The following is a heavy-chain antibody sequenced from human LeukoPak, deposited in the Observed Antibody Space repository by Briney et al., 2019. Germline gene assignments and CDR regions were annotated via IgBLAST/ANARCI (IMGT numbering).Heavy chain of an antibody. CDR2: INPNSGGT. CDR1: GYTFTGYY. J-gene: IGHJ4*02. V-gene: IGHV1-2*06. Sequence: GASVKVSCKASGYTFTGYYMHWVRQAPGQGLEWMGRINPNSGGTNYAQKFQGRVTMTRDTSISTAYMELSRLRSDDTAVYYCASGPQYCSSTSCYPDNWGQGTLVTVSS. D-gene: IGHD2-2*01. CDR3: ASGPQYCSSTSCYPDN.